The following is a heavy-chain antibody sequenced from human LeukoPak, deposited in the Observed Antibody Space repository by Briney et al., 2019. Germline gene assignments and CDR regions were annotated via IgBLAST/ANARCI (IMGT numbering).Heavy chain of an antibody. J-gene: IGHJ4*02. D-gene: IGHD6-19*01. Sequence: PSQTLSLTCTVSGGSISSGSYYWSWIRQPAGKGLEWIGRIYTSGSTNYNPSLKSRVTISVDTSKNQFSLKLSSVTAADTAVYYCARRGPVAGPRRGYFDYWGQGTLVTVSS. CDR1: GGSISSGSYY. CDR2: IYTSGST. V-gene: IGHV4-61*02. CDR3: ARRGPVAGPRRGYFDY.